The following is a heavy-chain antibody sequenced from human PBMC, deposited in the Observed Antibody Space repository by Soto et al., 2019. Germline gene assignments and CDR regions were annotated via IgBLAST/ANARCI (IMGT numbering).Heavy chain of an antibody. CDR2: IYYSGST. CDR1: GGSISSSSYY. CDR3: ARHPREYSGYYDLPGPFDY. D-gene: IGHD5-12*01. J-gene: IGHJ4*02. V-gene: IGHV4-39*01. Sequence: SETLSLTCTVSGGSISSSSYYWGWIRQPPGKGLEWIGCIYYSGSTYYNPSLKSRVTISVDTSKNHFSLKLSSVTAADTAVYYCARHPREYSGYYDLPGPFDYWGQGTLVTVSS.